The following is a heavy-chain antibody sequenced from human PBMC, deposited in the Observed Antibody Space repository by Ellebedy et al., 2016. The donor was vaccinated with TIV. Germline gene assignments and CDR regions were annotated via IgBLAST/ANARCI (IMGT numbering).Heavy chain of an antibody. V-gene: IGHV1-18*04. CDR1: GYTFTNYG. J-gene: IGHJ4*02. CDR2: ISGYNGNT. Sequence: AASVKVSCKASGYTFTNYGISWARQAPGQGLEWMGWISGYNGNTYSAQKLQGRVTMTTDTSTSTAYMELRSLRSDDTAVYYCASFVDGDYEDYWGQGALVTVSS. CDR3: ASFVDGDYEDY. D-gene: IGHD4-17*01.